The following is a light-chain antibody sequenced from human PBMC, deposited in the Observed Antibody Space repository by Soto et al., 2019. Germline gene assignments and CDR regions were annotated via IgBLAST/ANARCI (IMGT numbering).Light chain of an antibody. V-gene: IGKV3-20*01. J-gene: IGKJ3*01. CDR1: QSVSSSD. CDR2: GAS. Sequence: ETVLTQSPGTLSLSPGERATLSCRASQSVSSSDLAWYQQKPGQAPRLLIYGASGRATGSPDRFSGSGSGTDLTLNISRLEPEDFAVYYCQQYGSSPRFTFGPGTKVDIK. CDR3: QQYGSSPRFT.